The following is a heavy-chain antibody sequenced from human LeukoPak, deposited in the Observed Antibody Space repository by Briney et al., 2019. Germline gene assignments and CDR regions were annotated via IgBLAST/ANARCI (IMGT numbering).Heavy chain of an antibody. CDR2: INPSGGST. CDR3: AREERYNWNDGDAFDI. V-gene: IGHV1-46*01. Sequence: ASVKVSCKASGYTFTSYYMHWVRQAPGQGLEWMGIINPSGGSTSYAQKFQGRVTMTRDTSTSTVYMELSSLRSEDTAVYYCAREERYNWNDGDAFDIWGRGTMVTVSS. J-gene: IGHJ3*02. D-gene: IGHD1-1*01. CDR1: GYTFTSYY.